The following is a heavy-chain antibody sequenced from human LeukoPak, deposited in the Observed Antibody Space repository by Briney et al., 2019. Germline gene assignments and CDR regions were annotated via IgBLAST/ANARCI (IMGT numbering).Heavy chain of an antibody. V-gene: IGHV4-30-4*08. D-gene: IGHD6-19*01. J-gene: IGHJ1*01. CDR1: GGSISSGDYY. CDR3: AIYSGWPEYFQH. CDR2: IYYSGST. Sequence: KSSQTLSLTCTVSGGSISSGDYYWSWIRQPPGKGLEWIGYIYYSGSTYYNPSLKSRVTISVDTSKNQFSLKLSSVTAADTAVYYCAIYSGWPEYFQHWGQGTLVTVSS.